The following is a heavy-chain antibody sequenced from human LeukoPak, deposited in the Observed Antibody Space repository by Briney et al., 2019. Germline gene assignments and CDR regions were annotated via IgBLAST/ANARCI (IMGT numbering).Heavy chain of an antibody. CDR2: LSGSGITT. Sequence: QTGGSLRLSCAASGFTFSNSAMSWVRQAPGKGLEWVSTLSGSGITTYYADSVKGRFTISRDNSKNTLYLQMNCLRAEDTAVYYCAKGIYSSGWSYFDYWGHGTLVTVSS. CDR3: AKGIYSSGWSYFDY. CDR1: GFTFSNSA. D-gene: IGHD6-19*01. V-gene: IGHV3-23*01. J-gene: IGHJ4*01.